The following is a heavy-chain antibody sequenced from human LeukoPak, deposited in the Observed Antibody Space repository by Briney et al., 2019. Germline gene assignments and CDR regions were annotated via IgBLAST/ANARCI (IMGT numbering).Heavy chain of an antibody. J-gene: IGHJ5*02. V-gene: IGHV1-18*01. CDR1: GYNFTDYG. D-gene: IGHD2-2*01. Sequence: ASVKVSCKASGYNFTDYGVSWVRQAPGQGLEWIGWISAYNGHTNSPQKLQGRVTMTTDTSTNTAYMELRSLRSDDTAVYYCARAPRGDVVVPDASTFDPWGQGTLVTVSS. CDR2: ISAYNGHT. CDR3: ARAPRGDVVVPDASTFDP.